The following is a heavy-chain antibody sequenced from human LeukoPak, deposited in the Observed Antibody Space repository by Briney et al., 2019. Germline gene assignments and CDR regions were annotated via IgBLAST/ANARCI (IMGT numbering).Heavy chain of an antibody. V-gene: IGHV3-30*18. J-gene: IGHJ4*02. CDR3: AKKDDLDY. CDR2: ISYDGSNK. CDR1: GFTFSSCG. Sequence: GRSLRLSCAASGFTFSSCGMHWVRQAPGKGLEWVAVISYDGSNKYYADSVKGRFTISRDNSKNTLYLQMNSLRAEDTAVYYCAKKDDLDYWGQGTLVTVSS. D-gene: IGHD2-15*01.